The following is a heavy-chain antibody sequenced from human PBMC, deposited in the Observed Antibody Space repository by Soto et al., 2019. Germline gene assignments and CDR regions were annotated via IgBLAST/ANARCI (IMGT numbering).Heavy chain of an antibody. V-gene: IGHV1-2*02. CDR1: GYTFTGYY. Sequence: ASVKVSCKASGYTFTGYYMHWVRQAPGQGLEWMGWINPNSGGTNYAQKFQGRVTMTRDTSIGTAYMELSRLRSDDTAVYYCARRRSISRTTNSCVDVWGQGTTVTVSS. D-gene: IGHD6-6*01. CDR2: INPNSGGT. J-gene: IGHJ6*02. CDR3: ARRRSISRTTNSCVDV.